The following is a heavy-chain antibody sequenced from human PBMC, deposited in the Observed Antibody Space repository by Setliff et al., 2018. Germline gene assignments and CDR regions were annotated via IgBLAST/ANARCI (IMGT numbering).Heavy chain of an antibody. CDR2: IYYSGST. CDR3: ARVPIMGFYDSTGYSTLNWYFDL. CDR1: GGSISSGDYY. Sequence: PSETLSLTCTVSGGSISSGDYYWSWIRQPPGKGLEWIGYIYYSGSTYHNPSLKSRFRISVDTSKNQFSLKLNSVTAADTAVYYCARVPIMGFYDSTGYSTLNWYFDLWGRGTLVTVSS. V-gene: IGHV4-30-4*08. D-gene: IGHD3-22*01. J-gene: IGHJ2*01.